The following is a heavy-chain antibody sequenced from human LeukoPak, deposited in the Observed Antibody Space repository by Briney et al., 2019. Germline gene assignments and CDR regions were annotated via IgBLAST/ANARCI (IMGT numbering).Heavy chain of an antibody. CDR1: GFTFSSYA. V-gene: IGHV3-23*01. J-gene: IGHJ6*02. CDR2: ISGSGGST. CDR3: AKGRGRYYYYGMDV. Sequence: PGGSLRLSCAASGFTFSSYAMSWVRQAPGKGLEWVSAISGSGGSTYYADSVKGRFTISGDNSKNTLYLQMNSLRAEDTAVYYCAKGRGRYYYYGMDVWGQGTTVTVSS.